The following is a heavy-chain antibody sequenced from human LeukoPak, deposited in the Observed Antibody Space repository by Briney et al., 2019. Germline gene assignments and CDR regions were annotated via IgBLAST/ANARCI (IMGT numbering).Heavy chain of an antibody. V-gene: IGHV4-61*02. D-gene: IGHD6-19*01. CDR3: ARNKGTKWLQFDY. J-gene: IGHJ4*02. Sequence: SQTLSLTRTVSGVSISSGSYYWRWIRQPAGKGLEWIGRIYTSGSTNYNPALKSRVTISVDTSKNQFSLKLSSVTAADTAVYYCARNKGTKWLQFDYWGQGTLVTVSS. CDR2: IYTSGST. CDR1: GVSISSGSYY.